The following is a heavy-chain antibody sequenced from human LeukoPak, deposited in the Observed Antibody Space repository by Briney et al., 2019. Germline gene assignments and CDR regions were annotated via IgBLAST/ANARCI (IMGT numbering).Heavy chain of an antibody. V-gene: IGHV1-2*06. D-gene: IGHD4-17*01. CDR1: GYTFTGYY. CDR2: INPNSGGT. Sequence: GASVKVSCKASGYTFTGYYMHWVRQAPGQGLEWMGRINPNSGGTNYAQKFQGRVTMTRDTSISTAYMELSRLRSDDTAVYYCARADYGDYVCFDPWGQGTLVTVSS. J-gene: IGHJ5*02. CDR3: ARADYGDYVCFDP.